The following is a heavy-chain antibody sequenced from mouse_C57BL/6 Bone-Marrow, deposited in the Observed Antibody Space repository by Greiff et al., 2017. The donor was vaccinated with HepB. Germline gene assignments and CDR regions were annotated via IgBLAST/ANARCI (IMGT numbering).Heavy chain of an antibody. CDR2: FHPYNDDT. D-gene: IGHD2-3*01. Sequence: QVQLKESGAELVKPGASVKMSCKASGYTFTTYPIEWMKQNHGKSLEWIGNFHPYNDDTKYNEKFKGKATLTVEKTSSTVYLELSRLTSDDSAVYSCARRGVTTNYFDYWGQGTTLTVSS. CDR1: GYTFTTYP. CDR3: ARRGVTTNYFDY. J-gene: IGHJ2*01. V-gene: IGHV1-47*01.